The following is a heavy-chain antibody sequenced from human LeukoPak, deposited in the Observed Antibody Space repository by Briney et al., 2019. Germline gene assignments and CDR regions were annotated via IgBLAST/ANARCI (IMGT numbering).Heavy chain of an antibody. V-gene: IGHV3-74*01. J-gene: IGHJ4*02. CDR1: GFTFSSYW. D-gene: IGHD3-22*01. CDR2: INSDGGST. CDR3: ARGYYDSSDYYPIVY. Sequence: PGGSLRHSCAASGFTFSSYWMHWVRQAPGKGLVWVSRINSDGGSTSYADSVEGRFTISRDNAKNTLYLQMNSLRAEDTAVYYCARGYYDSSDYYPIVYWGQGTLVTVSS.